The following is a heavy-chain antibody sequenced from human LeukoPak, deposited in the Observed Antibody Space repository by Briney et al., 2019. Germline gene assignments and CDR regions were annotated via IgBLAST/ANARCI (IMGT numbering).Heavy chain of an antibody. D-gene: IGHD4-17*01. CDR2: ITTYNGNT. V-gene: IGHV1-18*01. J-gene: IGHJ4*02. CDR1: GYTFTSYP. CDR3: ATGHEYGDYVGDFDY. Sequence: ASVKVSCKASGYTFTSYPISWVRQAPGQGLEWMGWITTYNGNTHYAQKLQGRVTMTTETSTSTAYMDLRGLRSDDTAVYYCATGHEYGDYVGDFDYWGQGTLVTVSS.